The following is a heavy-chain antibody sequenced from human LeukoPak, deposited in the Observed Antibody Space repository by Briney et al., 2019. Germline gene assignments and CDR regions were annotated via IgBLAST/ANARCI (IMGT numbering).Heavy chain of an antibody. CDR1: GGSISSGGYH. D-gene: IGHD3-10*01. CDR2: IYYSGST. CDR3: ARDSVVRGVHYFDY. J-gene: IGHJ4*02. V-gene: IGHV4-31*03. Sequence: SQTLSLTCTVSGGSISSGGYHWSWIRQHPGKGLEWIGYIYYSGSTYYNPSLKSRVTISVDTSKNQFSLKLSSVTAADTAVYYCARDSVVRGVHYFDYWGQGTLVTVSS.